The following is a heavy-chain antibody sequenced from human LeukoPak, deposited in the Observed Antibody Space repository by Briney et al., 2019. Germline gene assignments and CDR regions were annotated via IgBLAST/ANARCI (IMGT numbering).Heavy chain of an antibody. CDR1: GYTFTNYG. D-gene: IGHD5-24*01. CDR3: ARGEPEMATIVPPDY. J-gene: IGHJ4*02. V-gene: IGHV1-18*01. Sequence: GASVRVSCKGSGYTFTNYGISWVRQAPGQGREWMGWISAYNGKTNYAQKLQGRVTMTTDTSTSTAYMELRSLRSDDTAVYYCARGEPEMATIVPPDYWGQGTLVTVSS. CDR2: ISAYNGKT.